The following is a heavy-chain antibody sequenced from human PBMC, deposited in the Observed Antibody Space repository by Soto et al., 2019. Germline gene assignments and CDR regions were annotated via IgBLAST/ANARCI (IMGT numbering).Heavy chain of an antibody. D-gene: IGHD2-2*02. J-gene: IGHJ4*02. V-gene: IGHV4-39*01. CDR2: IYYSGRT. CDR3: AKNIPRKGRFDY. CDR1: GASITSTTYF. Sequence: SETLSLTCTLSGASITSTTYFCAWIRQPPGKGLEWVGSIYYSGRTYYNPSLRSRVTISVDRSKNQFSLTMSSVTAADTAVYYCAKNIPRKGRFDYWGQGTSVNVSS.